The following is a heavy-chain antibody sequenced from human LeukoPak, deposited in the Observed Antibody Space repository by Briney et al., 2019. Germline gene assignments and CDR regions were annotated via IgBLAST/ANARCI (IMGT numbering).Heavy chain of an antibody. J-gene: IGHJ6*02. D-gene: IGHD3-10*01. Sequence: VASVKVSCKASGDTFSSYVISWARQAPGQGLEWLGRIIPIVGRVNYADKFQGRATITADKSTSTAYMELTSLTSEDTAIYYCARGTLGAGSYSCYYYAMDVWGLGTTVTVSS. CDR1: GDTFSSYV. CDR3: ARGTLGAGSYSCYYYAMDV. V-gene: IGHV1-69*04. CDR2: IIPIVGRV.